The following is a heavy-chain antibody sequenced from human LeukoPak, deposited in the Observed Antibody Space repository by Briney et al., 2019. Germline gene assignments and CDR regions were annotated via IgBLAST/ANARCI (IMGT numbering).Heavy chain of an antibody. D-gene: IGHD2-15*01. CDR1: GGSISSNTYY. Sequence: SETLSLTCAVSGGSISSNTYYWGWIRQPPGKGLEWIGSFDYSGSTYYNPSLQSRVTIFEDTSKNQFSLKLTSVTAADTAVYHCARHLGGSYYSPFDYWGRGTLVTVSS. V-gene: IGHV4-39*01. CDR2: FDYSGST. J-gene: IGHJ4*02. CDR3: ARHLGGSYYSPFDY.